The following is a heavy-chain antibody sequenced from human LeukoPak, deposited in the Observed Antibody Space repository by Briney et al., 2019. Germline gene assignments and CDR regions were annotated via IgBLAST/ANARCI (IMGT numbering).Heavy chain of an antibody. V-gene: IGHV1-46*01. CDR3: ARDKGMEYSSSYGMDV. CDR2: INPSGGST. D-gene: IGHD6-6*01. Sequence: ASVKVSCKASGYTFTSYYMHWVRQAPGQGLEWMGIINPSGGSTSYAQKFRGRVTMTRDTSTSTVYMELSSLRSEDTAVYYCARDKGMEYSSSYGMDVWGQGTTVTVSS. CDR1: GYTFTSYY. J-gene: IGHJ6*02.